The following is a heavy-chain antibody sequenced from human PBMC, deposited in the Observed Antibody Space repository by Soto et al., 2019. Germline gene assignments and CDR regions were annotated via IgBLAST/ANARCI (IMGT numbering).Heavy chain of an antibody. CDR3: ATSNPGYCSGGSCYNTENYYYYGMDV. CDR2: INPNSGGT. CDR1: GYTFTGYY. D-gene: IGHD2-15*01. Sequence: ASVKVSCKASGYTFTGYYMHWVRQAPGQGLEWKGWINPNSGGTNYAQKFRGWVTMTRDTSISTAYMELSRLRSDDTAVYYCATSNPGYCSGGSCYNTENYYYYGMDVWGQGTTVTVSS. V-gene: IGHV1-2*04. J-gene: IGHJ6*02.